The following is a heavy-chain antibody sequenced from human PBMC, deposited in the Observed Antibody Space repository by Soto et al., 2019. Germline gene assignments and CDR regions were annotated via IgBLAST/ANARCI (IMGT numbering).Heavy chain of an antibody. Sequence: SETLSLTCAVYGGSFSGYYWSWIRQPPGKGLEWIGEINHSGSTNYNPSLKSRVTISVDTSKNQFSLKLSSVTAADTAVYYCSAVGYYYDSSGYYPRGNYWGQGTPVTVSS. V-gene: IGHV4-34*01. J-gene: IGHJ4*02. CDR3: SAVGYYYDSSGYYPRGNY. CDR2: INHSGST. D-gene: IGHD3-22*01. CDR1: GGSFSGYY.